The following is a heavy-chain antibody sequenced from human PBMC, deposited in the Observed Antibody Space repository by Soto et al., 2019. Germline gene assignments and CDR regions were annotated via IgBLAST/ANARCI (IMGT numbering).Heavy chain of an antibody. CDR3: AKEGGLSGSYYISSSYYFDY. Sequence: QVQLVESGGGVVQPGRSLRLSCVASGFTFISYGMPWVRQAPARGREWVAIISYDGSNTYYADSVKGRFTISRDNSKNTLYLQMNSLRAEDTSVYYCAKEGGLSGSYYISSSYYFDYWGQGTLVTVSS. CDR2: ISYDGSNT. CDR1: GFTFISYG. J-gene: IGHJ4*02. D-gene: IGHD1-26*01. V-gene: IGHV3-30*18.